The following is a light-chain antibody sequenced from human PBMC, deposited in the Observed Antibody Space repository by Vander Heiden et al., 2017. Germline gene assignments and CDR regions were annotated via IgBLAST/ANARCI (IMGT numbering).Light chain of an antibody. V-gene: IGLV3-21*02. J-gene: IGLJ2*01. Sequence: SYLLTQAPSVSVAPGQAARITCGGDNIGSKRLHWYQQRPGQAPVRGGSDDTDRPSGIPERFAGSKSGNTDTLTISRVEVGDEADYYCPVWNSNGDHVGFGGGTKLTVL. CDR2: DDT. CDR1: NIGSKR. CDR3: PVWNSNGDHVG.